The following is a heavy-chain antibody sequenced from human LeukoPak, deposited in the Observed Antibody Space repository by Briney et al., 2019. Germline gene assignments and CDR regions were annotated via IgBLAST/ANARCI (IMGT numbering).Heavy chain of an antibody. Sequence: PGGSLRLSCAASGFPFSSYGMSWVRQTPGKGLEWIAVINGDGYMTYYADSVKGRFAVFRDRSENTLYLQMSSLRVDDTAVYYCTKAQGMTHWFFDYWGRGALVTVTS. CDR1: GFPFSSYG. J-gene: IGHJ2*01. CDR2: INGDGYMT. V-gene: IGHV3-23*01. CDR3: TKAQGMTHWFFDY.